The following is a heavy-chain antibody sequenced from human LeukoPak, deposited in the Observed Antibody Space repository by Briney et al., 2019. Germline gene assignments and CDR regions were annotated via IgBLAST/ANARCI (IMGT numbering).Heavy chain of an antibody. CDR2: INPSGGST. J-gene: IGHJ6*02. Sequence: GASVKVSCKASGYTFTSYAMNWVRQAPGQGLEWMGIINPSGGSTSYAQKFQGRVTMTRDTSTSTVYMELSSLRSEDTAVYYCARAGDCSSTSCYQSNYYYYGMDVWGQGTTVTVSS. CDR3: ARAGDCSSTSCYQSNYYYYGMDV. D-gene: IGHD2-2*01. CDR1: GYTFTSYA. V-gene: IGHV1-46*01.